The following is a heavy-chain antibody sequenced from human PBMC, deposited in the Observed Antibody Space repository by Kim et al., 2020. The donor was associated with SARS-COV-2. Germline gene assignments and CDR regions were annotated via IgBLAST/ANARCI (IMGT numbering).Heavy chain of an antibody. J-gene: IGHJ4*02. D-gene: IGHD6-19*01. CDR1: GYTFTRYY. V-gene: IGHV1-46*01. CDR3: ARDSGKVAGFDY. CDR2: INSGGGSS. Sequence: ASVKVSCKASGYTFTRYYIQWVRQAPGQGLEWMGVINSGGGSSSYAQKFQGRVTMTRDTATSTVYMELSRLRSEDTAIYYCARDSGKVAGFDYWGQGTPVTVSS.